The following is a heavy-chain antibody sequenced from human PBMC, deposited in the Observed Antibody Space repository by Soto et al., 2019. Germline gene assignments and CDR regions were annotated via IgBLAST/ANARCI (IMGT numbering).Heavy chain of an antibody. J-gene: IGHJ6*02. CDR1: GGSISSYY. Sequence: SETLSLTCTVSGGSISSYYWSWIRQSPGKVLEWIGYIHYSRSTKSNPSNKSRVTISVDTSRNQVSLKLSSVTAADSAVYFCARARYQLLHPYYYGMDVWGQGTTVTVSS. V-gene: IGHV4-59*01. CDR3: ARARYQLLHPYYYGMDV. CDR2: IHYSRST. D-gene: IGHD2-2*01.